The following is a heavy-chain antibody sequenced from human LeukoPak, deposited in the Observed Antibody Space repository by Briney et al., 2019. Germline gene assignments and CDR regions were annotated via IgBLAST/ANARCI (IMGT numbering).Heavy chain of an antibody. V-gene: IGHV4-34*01. CDR2: INHSGST. CDR1: GGSFSGYY. D-gene: IGHD6-19*01. J-gene: IGHJ4*02. Sequence: SETLSLTCAVYGGSFSGYYWSWIRQPPGKGLEWIGEINHSGSTSYNPSLKSRVTISVDTSKNQFSLRLSSVTAADTAVYYCARGAGGWLGPFDYWGQGTLVTVSS. CDR3: ARGAGGWLGPFDY.